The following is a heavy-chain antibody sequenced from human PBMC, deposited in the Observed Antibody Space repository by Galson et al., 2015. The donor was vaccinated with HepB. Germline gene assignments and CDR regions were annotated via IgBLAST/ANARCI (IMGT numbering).Heavy chain of an antibody. CDR2: INQDGSEK. J-gene: IGHJ4*02. CDR1: GFSFSSNW. D-gene: IGHD2-15*01. V-gene: IGHV3-7*03. CDR3: ARWGWSGDSCHIDY. Sequence: SLRLSCAASGFSFSSNWMSWVRQAPGKGLEWVANINQDGSEKYYVDSVKGRFTVSRDNAKNSLYLQVNSLRAEDTAVYYCARWGWSGDSCHIDYWGQGTLVTVSS.